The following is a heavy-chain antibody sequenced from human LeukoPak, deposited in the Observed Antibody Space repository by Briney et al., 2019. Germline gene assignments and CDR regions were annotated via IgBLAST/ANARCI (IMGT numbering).Heavy chain of an antibody. V-gene: IGHV1-2*02. CDR2: INPNSGGT. D-gene: IGHD4-23*01. CDR1: GYTFTGYY. J-gene: IGHJ5*02. Sequence: ASVKVSCKASGYTFTGYYMHWVRQAPGQGLEWMGWINPNSGGTNYAQKLQGRVTMTTDTSTSTAYMELRSLRSDDTAVYYCARVLTTVDYNWFDPWGQGTLVTVSS. CDR3: ARVLTTVDYNWFDP.